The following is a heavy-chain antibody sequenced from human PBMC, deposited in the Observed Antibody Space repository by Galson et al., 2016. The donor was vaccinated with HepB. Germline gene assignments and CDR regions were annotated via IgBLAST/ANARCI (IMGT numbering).Heavy chain of an antibody. J-gene: IGHJ5*02. CDR2: IYWDDDK. V-gene: IGHV2-5*02. D-gene: IGHD1-1*01. CDR3: ARSRPATTGDPPPKYFAP. CDR1: GFSLSTSGVG. Sequence: LVKPTQTLTLTCTVSGFSLSTSGVGVGWFRQPPGKALERRALIYWDDDKRYSPSLKSRLIITKDTSKNQVVPTMTNMDTVDTGTYFCARSRPATTGDPPPKYFAPWGQGALVTVSS.